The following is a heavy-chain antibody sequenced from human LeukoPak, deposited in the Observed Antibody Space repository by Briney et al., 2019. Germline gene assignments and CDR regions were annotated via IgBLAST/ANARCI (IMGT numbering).Heavy chain of an antibody. CDR2: IYSGGST. J-gene: IGHJ4*02. Sequence: PGGSLRLSCAASGFTVSSNYMSWVRQAPGKGLEWVSVIYSGGSTYYADSVKGRFTISRDNSKNTLYLQMNSLRAEDTAVYYCARVAYSYGPGSDYWGQGTLVTVSS. CDR3: ARVAYSYGPGSDY. D-gene: IGHD5-18*01. V-gene: IGHV3-53*01. CDR1: GFTVSSNY.